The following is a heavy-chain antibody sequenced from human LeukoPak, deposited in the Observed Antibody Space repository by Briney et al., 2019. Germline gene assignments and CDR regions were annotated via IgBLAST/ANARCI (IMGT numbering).Heavy chain of an antibody. CDR2: INPTSGVT. V-gene: IGHV1-2*02. CDR3: ARGDDYVWGSYRELDY. Sequence: ASVKVSCKASGYSFTGHYIYWLRQAPGQGLEWMGWINPTSGVTHSAQKFQGRIIMTRDTSISEAYMELRSLRSDDTAVYYCARGDDYVWGSYRELDYWGQGTLVTVSS. J-gene: IGHJ4*02. CDR1: GYSFTGHY. D-gene: IGHD3-16*02.